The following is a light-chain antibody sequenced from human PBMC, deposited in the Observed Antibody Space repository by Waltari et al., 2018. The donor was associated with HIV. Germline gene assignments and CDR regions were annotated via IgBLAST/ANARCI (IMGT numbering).Light chain of an antibody. V-gene: IGKV3-15*01. CDR1: QSVSSN. J-gene: IGKJ2*01. Sequence: EIVMTQSPATLSVSPGERATLSCRASQSVSSNLAWYQQKPGQAPRLLIYGASTRATGMPARLSGSGSGTVFTLTIISLQSEDFAVYYCQQYNNWPPKYTFGQGTKREIK. CDR3: QQYNNWPPKYT. CDR2: GAS.